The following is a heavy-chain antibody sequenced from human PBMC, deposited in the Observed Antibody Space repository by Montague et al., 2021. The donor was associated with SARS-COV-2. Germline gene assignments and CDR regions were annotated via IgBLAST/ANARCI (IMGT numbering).Heavy chain of an antibody. CDR2: FYSVGST. CDR3: ARETMTADAFDI. CDR1: GASVGSSD. Sequence: SETLSLTCTVSGASVGSSDWGWIRQSPGKGLEWIGYFYSVGSTDYNPSPKSRATISRDTSKNQFSLKVRFVTAADTAVYYCARETMTADAFDIWGQGTMVTVSS. D-gene: IGHD1-14*01. V-gene: IGHV4-59*02. J-gene: IGHJ3*02.